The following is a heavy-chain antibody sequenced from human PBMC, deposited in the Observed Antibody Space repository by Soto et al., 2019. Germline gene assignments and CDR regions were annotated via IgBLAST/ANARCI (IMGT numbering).Heavy chain of an antibody. CDR1: GFTFSSYS. CDR3: ARDLIYAGYYYSMDV. V-gene: IGHV3-21*01. J-gene: IGHJ6*03. CDR2: INYKSHI. D-gene: IGHD2-21*01. Sequence: EVQLVESGGGLVKPGGSLRLSCAASGFTFSSYSMNWVRQAPGKGLEWVSSINYKSHIDYADSVKGRFTISRDNAKNSRYLQMNSLRAEDTAVYFCARDLIYAGYYYSMDVWGIGTTVTVSS.